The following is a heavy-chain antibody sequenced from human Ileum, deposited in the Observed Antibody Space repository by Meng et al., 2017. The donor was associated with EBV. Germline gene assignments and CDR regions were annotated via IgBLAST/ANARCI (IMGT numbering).Heavy chain of an antibody. J-gene: IGHJ4*02. CDR1: GGSIISCY. D-gene: IGHD2-15*01. V-gene: IGHV4-59*08. CDR2: IYYSGST. Sequence: QVQPQGSGPGLVKPSETPSLTVTVSGGSIISCYWSWIRQPPGKGLEWIGYIYYSGSTNYNPSLKSRVTISVDTSKNQFSLNLSSVTAADTAVYYCARGGWSLDYWGQGTLVTVSS. CDR3: ARGGWSLDY.